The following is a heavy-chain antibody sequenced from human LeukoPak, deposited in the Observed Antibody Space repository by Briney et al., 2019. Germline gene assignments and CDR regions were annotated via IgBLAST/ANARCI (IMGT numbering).Heavy chain of an antibody. CDR2: IYTSGST. CDR3: ARDWTYSSGPFDY. V-gene: IGHV3-66*01. D-gene: IGHD6-19*01. CDR1: GFTVSSNY. Sequence: PGGSLRLCCAASGFTVSSNYMSWVRQAPGKGLEWVSIIYTSGSTYYADSVKGRFTISRDNSNNPLYLQMNSLRAEDTAVYYCARDWTYSSGPFDYWGQGTLVTVSS. J-gene: IGHJ4*02.